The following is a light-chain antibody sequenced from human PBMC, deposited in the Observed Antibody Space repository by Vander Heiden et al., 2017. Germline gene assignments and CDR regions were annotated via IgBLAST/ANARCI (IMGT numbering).Light chain of an antibody. CDR1: QSFSSN. V-gene: IGKV3-15*01. CDR2: GAS. CDR3: QQYNNWPPRWT. Sequence: EIVMKQSPANLSVSPGERATLSCRASQSFSSNLAWYQQTPGQAPRLLIYGASTRATGIPARFSGSGSGTEFTLTISSLQSEDFAVYYCQQYNNWPPRWTFGQGTKVEIK. J-gene: IGKJ1*01.